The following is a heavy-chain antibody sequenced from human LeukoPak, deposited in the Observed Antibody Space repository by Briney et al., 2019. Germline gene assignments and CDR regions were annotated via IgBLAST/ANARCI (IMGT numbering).Heavy chain of an antibody. CDR3: AKNYYDSSGYYRWFDP. V-gene: IGHV3-23*01. CDR2: ISGSGGST. D-gene: IGHD3-22*01. CDR1: GFTFSSYA. J-gene: IGHJ5*02. Sequence: PGGSLRLSCAASGFTFSSYAMSWVRQAPGKGLEWVSAISGSGGSTYYADSVKGRFTISRDNSKNTLYLQMNSLRAEDTAVYYCAKNYYDSSGYYRWFDPWGQGTPVTVSS.